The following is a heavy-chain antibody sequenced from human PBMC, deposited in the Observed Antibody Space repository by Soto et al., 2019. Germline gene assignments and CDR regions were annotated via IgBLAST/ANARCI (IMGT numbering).Heavy chain of an antibody. CDR1: GGSFSGHF. J-gene: IGHJ6*03. CDR2: ITPGEAA. V-gene: IGHV4-34*01. Sequence: QVQLQQWGAGLLKSSETLSLTCAVYGGSFSGHFWGWVRQPPGRGPEWIGEITPGEAANYAPSLKSRVTITADTSKNQFSLKLNSVTAANTAVYYCARSVPAATRHYYDYMDVWGKGTTVAVSS. CDR3: ARSVPAATRHYYDYMDV. D-gene: IGHD2-2*01.